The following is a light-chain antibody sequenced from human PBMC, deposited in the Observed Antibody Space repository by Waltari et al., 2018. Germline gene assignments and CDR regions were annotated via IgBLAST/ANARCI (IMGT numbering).Light chain of an antibody. V-gene: IGLV1-47*01. Sequence: QSVLTQPPSASWTPGQRFTISGSAISSTLGSNYLYWYQQLPGTAPKLLIYRNTRRPAGVPDRFSGSNSGTSASLAISGLRSEDEADYYCAAWDDSLSGPNWVFGGGTKLTVL. CDR3: AAWDDSLSGPNWV. CDR2: RNT. CDR1: SSTLGSNY. J-gene: IGLJ3*02.